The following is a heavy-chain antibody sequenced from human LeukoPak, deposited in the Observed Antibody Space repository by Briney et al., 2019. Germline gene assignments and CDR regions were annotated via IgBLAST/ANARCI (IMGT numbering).Heavy chain of an antibody. V-gene: IGHV3-48*03. J-gene: IGHJ4*02. CDR2: ISSSGSTI. D-gene: IGHD1-14*01. CDR3: ARVNPFYYFDY. Sequence: PGGSLRLSCAASGFTFSSYEMNWVRQAPGKGLEWVSYISSSGSTIYYADSVKGRFTISRDNAKNSLYLQMNSLRAEDTAAYYCARVNPFYYFDYWGQGTLVTVSS. CDR1: GFTFSSYE.